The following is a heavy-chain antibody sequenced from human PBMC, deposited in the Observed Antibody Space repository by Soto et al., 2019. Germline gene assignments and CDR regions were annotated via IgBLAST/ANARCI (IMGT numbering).Heavy chain of an antibody. Sequence: GASVKVSCKASGYMFTGFYLHWVRQAPGQGLEWMGWINPNNGVTTYAKNFQGRVTMTRDSSISTAYMELSSLRSDDTAVYFCAAAAIPLAGRHPDFWGQGTVVAVSS. CDR1: GYMFTGFY. V-gene: IGHV1-2*02. CDR2: INPNNGVT. D-gene: IGHD6-19*01. J-gene: IGHJ4*02. CDR3: AAAAIPLAGRHPDF.